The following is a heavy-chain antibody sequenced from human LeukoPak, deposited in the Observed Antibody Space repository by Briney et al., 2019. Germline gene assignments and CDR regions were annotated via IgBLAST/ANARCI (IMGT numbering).Heavy chain of an antibody. V-gene: IGHV1-18*01. Sequence: ASVKVSCKASGYTFTSYGISWVRQAPGQGLEWMGWISAYNGNTNYAQKLQGRVTMTTDTSTSTAYMELRSLRSDDTAVYYCARDLRGYDILTGYNTYFDYWGQGTLVTVSS. J-gene: IGHJ4*02. D-gene: IGHD3-9*01. CDR1: GYTFTSYG. CDR2: ISAYNGNT. CDR3: ARDLRGYDILTGYNTYFDY.